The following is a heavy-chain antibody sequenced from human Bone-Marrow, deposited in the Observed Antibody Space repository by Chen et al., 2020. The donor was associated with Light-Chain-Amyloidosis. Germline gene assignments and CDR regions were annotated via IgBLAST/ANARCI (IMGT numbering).Heavy chain of an antibody. CDR1: GISFSNNW. CDR2: VQGDGSDK. Sequence: EVQLVESGGGLVQPGESLRLSCAASGISFSNNWMSWVRQAPGKGLEWVANVQGDGSDKDYVDSVKGRFTISRDNAKNSLYLQMNSLSAEDTAVYYCTTEYLGAYDYWGQGTLLTVSS. D-gene: IGHD3-16*01. J-gene: IGHJ4*02. CDR3: TTEYLGAYDY. V-gene: IGHV3-7*05.